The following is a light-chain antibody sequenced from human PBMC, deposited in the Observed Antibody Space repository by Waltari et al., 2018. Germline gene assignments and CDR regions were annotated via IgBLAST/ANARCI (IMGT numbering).Light chain of an antibody. J-gene: IGLJ1*01. CDR1: KLGDKY. CDR2: QDT. CDR3: QAWDSSTAFV. V-gene: IGLV3-1*01. Sequence: SYELTQPPSVSVSPGQTASITCSGDKLGDKYVCWYQQKPGQSPILGIYQDTKRPSGIPERFPGSNSGNTSTLTISGTQAMDEADYYCQAWDSSTAFVFGTGTNVAVL.